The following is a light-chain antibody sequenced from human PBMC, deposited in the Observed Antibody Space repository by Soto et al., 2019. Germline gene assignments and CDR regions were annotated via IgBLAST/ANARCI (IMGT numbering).Light chain of an antibody. J-gene: IGKJ2*01. CDR2: AAS. CDR1: EGISGY. V-gene: IGKV1-9*01. Sequence: DIQLTHSPSFLSASVGDRVTITCRASEGISGYLAWYQHKPGKAPKLLIYAASTLQGGVPSRFSGSGSGTEFTLTVSILQPEDFATYYCQQFNSYPDTFGQGTKLEIK. CDR3: QQFNSYPDT.